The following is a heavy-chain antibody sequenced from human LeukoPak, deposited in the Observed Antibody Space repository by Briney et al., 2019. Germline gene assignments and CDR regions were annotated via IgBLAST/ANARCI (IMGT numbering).Heavy chain of an antibody. J-gene: IGHJ4*02. Sequence: SETLSLTCAVSGYSISSGYYWGWIRQPPGKGLEWIGSIYHSGSTYYNPSLKSRVTISVDTSKNQFSLKLSSVTAADMAVYYCARVDSSSFDYWGQGTLVTVSS. V-gene: IGHV4-38-2*01. D-gene: IGHD6-13*01. CDR2: IYHSGST. CDR3: ARVDSSSFDY. CDR1: GYSISSGYY.